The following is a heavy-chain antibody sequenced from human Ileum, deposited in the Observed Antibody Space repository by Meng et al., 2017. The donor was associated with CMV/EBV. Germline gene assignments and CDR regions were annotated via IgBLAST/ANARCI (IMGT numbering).Heavy chain of an antibody. CDR2: ISSSSYI. D-gene: IGHD2-2*01. J-gene: IGHJ6*02. V-gene: IGHV3-21*01. Sequence: GGSLRLSCAASGFTFSSYSMNWVRQAPGKGLEWVSSISSSSYIYYADSVKGRFTISRDNAKNSLYLQMNSLRAEDTAVYYCARIGREGYCSSTSCYASYYYYGMDVWGQGTTVTVSS. CDR3: ARIGREGYCSSTSCYASYYYYGMDV. CDR1: GFTFSSYS.